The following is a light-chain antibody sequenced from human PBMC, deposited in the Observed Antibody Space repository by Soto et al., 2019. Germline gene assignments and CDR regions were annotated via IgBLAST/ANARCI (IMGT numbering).Light chain of an antibody. Sequence: QSVLTQPPSASGTPGQRVTISCSGSTSNIGRSTVSWYQQFPGAAPKLLIYSNTQRPLGVPVRFSGSKSDPSASLAISGLQSEDEADYYCATWNDGVFVFGIGTKVTV. CDR3: ATWNDGVFV. V-gene: IGLV1-44*01. J-gene: IGLJ1*01. CDR2: SNT. CDR1: TSNIGRST.